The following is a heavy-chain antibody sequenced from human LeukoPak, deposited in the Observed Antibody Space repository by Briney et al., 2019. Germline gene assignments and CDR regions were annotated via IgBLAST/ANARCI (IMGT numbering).Heavy chain of an antibody. CDR1: GYTFTGYY. D-gene: IGHD5-24*01. CDR2: INPNSGGT. Sequence: ASVKVSCKASGYTFTGYYMHWVRQAPGQGLEWMGWINPNSGGTNYAQKFQGRVTMTRDTSISTAYMELSRLRSDDTAVYYCARAEGQRSGDGYKAVYYYYMDVWGKGTTVTVSS. V-gene: IGHV1-2*02. CDR3: ARAEGQRSGDGYKAVYYYYMDV. J-gene: IGHJ6*03.